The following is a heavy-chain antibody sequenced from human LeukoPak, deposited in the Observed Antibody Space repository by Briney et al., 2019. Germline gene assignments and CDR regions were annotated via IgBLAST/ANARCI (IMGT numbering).Heavy chain of an antibody. V-gene: IGHV3-30*17. Sequence: GGSLRLSCAVSEFTFSNYAMHWVRQPPGKGLEWVAVVSSHGNDGYYADSVRGRFTISRDNSKNTLYLQIDSLRLEDTATYYCTRDAYNFNDFDYWGQGTLVTVSS. CDR1: EFTFSNYA. CDR2: VSSHGNDG. D-gene: IGHD5-24*01. CDR3: TRDAYNFNDFDY. J-gene: IGHJ4*02.